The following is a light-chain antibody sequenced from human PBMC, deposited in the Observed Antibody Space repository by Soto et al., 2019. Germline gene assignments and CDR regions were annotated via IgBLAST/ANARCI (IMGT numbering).Light chain of an antibody. CDR1: QSVSSSY. J-gene: IGKJ4*01. V-gene: IGKV3-20*01. Sequence: EIALTQSPGTLSLSPGERATLSCRASQSVSSSYLAWYQQKPGQAPRLLIYGASSRATGIPDRFSGSGSGTDFTLTISRLEPEDFAVYYCQRYGSSPPLSFGGGTKVDIK. CDR3: QRYGSSPPLS. CDR2: GAS.